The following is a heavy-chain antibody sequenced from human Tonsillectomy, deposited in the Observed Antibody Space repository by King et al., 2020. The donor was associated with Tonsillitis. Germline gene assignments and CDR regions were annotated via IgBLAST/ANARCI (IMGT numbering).Heavy chain of an antibody. CDR3: STAGLADYGDYLDAFDF. Sequence: DVQLVESGGGLVKPGGSLTLSCAASGFTFSNAWMRWVRQAPGKGLEWVGHIKSKTDGGTTDYAAPVKGRFTISRDDSKNTLYLQMNSLKTEDTAVYYCSTAGLADYGDYLDAFDFWGQGTMVTVSS. CDR2: IKSKTDGGTT. D-gene: IGHD4-17*01. CDR1: GFTFSNAW. J-gene: IGHJ3*01. V-gene: IGHV3-15*01.